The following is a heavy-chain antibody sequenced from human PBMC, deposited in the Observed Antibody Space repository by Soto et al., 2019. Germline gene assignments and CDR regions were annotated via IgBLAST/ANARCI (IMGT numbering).Heavy chain of an antibody. J-gene: IGHJ4*02. V-gene: IGHV4-4*02. Sequence: PSGTLSLTCAVSGGSISSSNWWSWVRQPPGKGLEWIGESYHSGSTNYNPSLKSRVTISVDKSKNQFSLKLSSVTAADTAVYYCARATNSSQVDYYIDSRGQGTLVTVYS. CDR2: SYHSGST. CDR3: ARATNSSQVDYYIDS. CDR1: GGSISSSNW. D-gene: IGHD6-19*01.